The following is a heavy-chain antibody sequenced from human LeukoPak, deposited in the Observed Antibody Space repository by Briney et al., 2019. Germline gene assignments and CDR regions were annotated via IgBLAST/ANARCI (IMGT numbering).Heavy chain of an antibody. V-gene: IGHV3-15*01. D-gene: IGHD5-12*01. Sequence: GSLRLSCAASGFTFNDYGMHWVRQAPGKGLEWVGRIKSKIDGGTTDYAAPVKGRFTISRDDSKNTLYLQMNSLKTEDTAVYYCTTGSDSVATIYYFDYWGQGTLVTVSS. J-gene: IGHJ4*02. CDR2: IKSKIDGGTT. CDR3: TTGSDSVATIYYFDY. CDR1: GFTFNDYG.